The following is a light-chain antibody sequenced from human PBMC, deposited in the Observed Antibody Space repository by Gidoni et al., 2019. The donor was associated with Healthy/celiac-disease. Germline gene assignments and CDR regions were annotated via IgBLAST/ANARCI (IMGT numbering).Light chain of an antibody. J-gene: IGLJ2*01. CDR1: SSDVGGYNY. CDR3: SSYAGSEV. Sequence: QSALTQPPPASGSPGQSVTISCTGTSSDVGGYNYVSWYQQHPGKAPKLMIYEVSKRPSGVPYRFSGSKSGNTASLTVSGLQAEDEADYYCSSYAGSEVFGGGTKLTVL. CDR2: EVS. V-gene: IGLV2-8*01.